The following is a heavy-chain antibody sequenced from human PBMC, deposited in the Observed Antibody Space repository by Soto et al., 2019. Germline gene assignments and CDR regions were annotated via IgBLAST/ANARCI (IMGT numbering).Heavy chain of an antibody. J-gene: IGHJ4*02. Sequence: QVQLVQSGAEVKRPGSSVKVSCKASGDTFNFYSINWVRQAPGLGLEWMGRVNPIVRMSNYAQKFQGRVTMTADKSTSTAYMELSSLRSEDTAIYYCALSYGSGYRAVDYWGEGALVSVSS. CDR2: VNPIVRMS. V-gene: IGHV1-69*02. CDR1: GDTFNFYS. CDR3: ALSYGSGYRAVDY. D-gene: IGHD3-10*01.